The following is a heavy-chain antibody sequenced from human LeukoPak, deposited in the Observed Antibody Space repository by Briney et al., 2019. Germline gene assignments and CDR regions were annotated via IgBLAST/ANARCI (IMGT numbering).Heavy chain of an antibody. J-gene: IGHJ4*02. CDR1: GFTFSSYA. V-gene: IGHV3-23*01. CDR3: AKDPFWSGSSYDY. Sequence: GGSLRLSCAASGFTFSSYAMSWVRQAPGKGLEWVSAISGSGGSTYYADSVKGRFTISRDNSKNTLYLQMNSLRAEDTAVYCCAKDPFWSGSSYDYWGQGTLVTVSS. D-gene: IGHD3-3*01. CDR2: ISGSGGST.